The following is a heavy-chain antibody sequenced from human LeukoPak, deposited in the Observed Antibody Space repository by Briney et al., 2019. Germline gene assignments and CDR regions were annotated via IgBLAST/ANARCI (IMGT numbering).Heavy chain of an antibody. J-gene: IGHJ6*03. CDR2: IYTSGST. Sequence: SETLSLTCTVSGGSISSYYWSWIRQPAGKGLEWIGRIYTSGSTNYNPSLKSRVTMSVDTSKNQFSLKLSSVTAADTAVYYCARDRYSTRYYYYYYYMDVWGKGTTVTVSS. CDR3: ARDRYSTRYYYYYYYMDV. D-gene: IGHD4-11*01. CDR1: GGSISSYY. V-gene: IGHV4-4*07.